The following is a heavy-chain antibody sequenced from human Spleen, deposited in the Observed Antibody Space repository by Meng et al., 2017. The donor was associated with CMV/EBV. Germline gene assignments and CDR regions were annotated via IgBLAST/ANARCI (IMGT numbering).Heavy chain of an antibody. D-gene: IGHD6-13*01. Sequence: GGSLRLSCAASGFTFSSHAMHWVRQAPGKGLEWMAVISYDGSNKYYRDSVKGRFTISRDNAKNSLYLQMNSLRAEDTAVYYCARVGSSSWYWGDYWGQGTLVTVSS. CDR3: ARVGSSSWYWGDY. V-gene: IGHV3-30*12. CDR1: GFTFSSHA. CDR2: ISYDGSNK. J-gene: IGHJ4*02.